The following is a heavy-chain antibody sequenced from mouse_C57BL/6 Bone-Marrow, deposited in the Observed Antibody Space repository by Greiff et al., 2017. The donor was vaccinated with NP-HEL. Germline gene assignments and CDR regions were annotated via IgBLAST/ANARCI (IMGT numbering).Heavy chain of an antibody. D-gene: IGHD2-1*01. CDR2: IHPSDSDP. J-gene: IGHJ1*03. CDR3: AIPFYGTWYFDV. CDR1: GYTFTSYW. V-gene: IGHV1-74*01. Sequence: VQLQQPGAELVKPGASVKVSCKASGYTFTSYWMPWVKQRPGQGLEWIGRIHPSDSDPNYNQKFKGKATLTVDQSSSTAYMQLSSLTSEDSAVYYCAIPFYGTWYFDVWGTGTTVTVSS.